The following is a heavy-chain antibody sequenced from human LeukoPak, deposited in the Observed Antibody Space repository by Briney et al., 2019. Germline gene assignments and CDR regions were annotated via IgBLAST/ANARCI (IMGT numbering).Heavy chain of an antibody. CDR1: GGSISDSNYY. CDR3: ARRCTTYYDFWSGYIPWDWFDP. Sequence: SETLSLTCTVSGGSISDSNYYWGWIRQPPGRGLEWIGNIYYSGSTYYSPSLKSRVTVSVDTSKNQFSLKLSSVTAADTAVYYCARRCTTYYDFWSGYIPWDWFDPWGQGTLVTVSS. V-gene: IGHV4-39*01. D-gene: IGHD3-3*01. CDR2: IYYSGST. J-gene: IGHJ5*02.